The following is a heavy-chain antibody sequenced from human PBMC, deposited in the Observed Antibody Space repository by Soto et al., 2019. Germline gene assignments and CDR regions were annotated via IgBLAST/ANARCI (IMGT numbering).Heavy chain of an antibody. D-gene: IGHD3-3*01. CDR3: ARGQRFSDSFDP. V-gene: IGHV4-4*07. J-gene: IGHJ5*02. Sequence: SETLSLTCTVSGGAISGYYWTWIRRSAGKGLEWIGRIYSSGGTKYNPSLQSRVTMSLDTSKNQFSLRLSSVTAADTAVYYCARGQRFSDSFDPWGQGTLVTVSS. CDR2: IYSSGGT. CDR1: GGAISGYY.